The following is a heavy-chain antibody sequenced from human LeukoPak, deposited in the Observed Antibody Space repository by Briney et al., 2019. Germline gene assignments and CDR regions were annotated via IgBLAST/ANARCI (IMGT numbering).Heavy chain of an antibody. Sequence: GGSLRLSCAASRFTFSSYAMHWVRQAPGKGLEWVAVKSYDGSNKYYADSVKGRFTISRDNSKNTLHLQMNSLRAEDTAVYYCARPVGDIVVVPAEDGTNWFDPWGQGTLVSVSS. CDR2: KSYDGSNK. CDR3: ARPVGDIVVVPAEDGTNWFDP. CDR1: RFTFSSYA. J-gene: IGHJ5*02. D-gene: IGHD2-2*01. V-gene: IGHV3-30-3*01.